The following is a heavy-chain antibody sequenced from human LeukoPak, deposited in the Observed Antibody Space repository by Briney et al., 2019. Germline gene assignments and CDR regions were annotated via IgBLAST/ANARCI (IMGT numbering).Heavy chain of an antibody. CDR2: INSDGSST. V-gene: IGHV3-74*01. Sequence: PGGSLRLSCAASGFTFDDYAMHWVRQAPGKGLVWVSRINSDGSSTSYADSVKGRFTISRDNAKNTLYLQMNSLRVEDTAVYYCALLTSGSLGYWGQGTLVTVSS. CDR1: GFTFDDYA. J-gene: IGHJ4*02. D-gene: IGHD3-10*01. CDR3: ALLTSGSLGY.